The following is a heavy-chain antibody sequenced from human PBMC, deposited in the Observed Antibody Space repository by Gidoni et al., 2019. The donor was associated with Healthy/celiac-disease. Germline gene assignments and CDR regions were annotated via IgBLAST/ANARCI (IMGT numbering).Heavy chain of an antibody. CDR1: GYTFTSYA. CDR2: INAGNGNT. Sequence: QVQLVQSGAEVKKPGASVQVSCKASGYTFTSYAMHWVRQAPGQRLEWMGWINAGNGNTKYSQKFQGRVTITRDTSASTAYMELSSLRSEDTAVYYCARAFYGSGSYFGGWGQGTLVTVSS. CDR3: ARAFYGSGSYFGG. J-gene: IGHJ4*02. D-gene: IGHD3-10*01. V-gene: IGHV1-3*01.